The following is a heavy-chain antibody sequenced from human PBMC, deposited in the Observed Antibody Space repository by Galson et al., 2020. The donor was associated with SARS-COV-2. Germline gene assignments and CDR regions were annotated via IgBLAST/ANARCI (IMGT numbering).Heavy chain of an antibody. V-gene: IGHV3-15*01. D-gene: IGHD1-26*01. J-gene: IGHJ4*02. CDR2: IKTKTDGGTT. CDR3: TTFEEWELLYYFVY. Sequence: GASLKISCAASGFSFNNAWMSWVRQAPGKGLEWVGRIKTKTDGGTTDYAAPVKGRFTISRDDSKNTLYLQMNSLKTEDTGVYYCTTFEEWELLYYFVYWGQGTLVTFSS. CDR1: GFSFNNAW.